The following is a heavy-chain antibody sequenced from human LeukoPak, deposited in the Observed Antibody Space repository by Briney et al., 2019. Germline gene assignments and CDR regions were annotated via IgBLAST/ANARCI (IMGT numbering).Heavy chain of an antibody. CDR3: ARGGTEIYYYHYGMDV. CDR1: GLTFNRYA. V-gene: IGHV3-30*04. Sequence: GGSLRLSCAASGLTFNRYAMHWVRQAPGKGLEWVAVISYDGSNKYYAGSVKGRFTISRDNSRNTLYLQMNSLRVEDTAVYFCARGGTEIYYYHYGMDVWGQGTTVTVSS. D-gene: IGHD5-12*01. CDR2: ISYDGSNK. J-gene: IGHJ6*02.